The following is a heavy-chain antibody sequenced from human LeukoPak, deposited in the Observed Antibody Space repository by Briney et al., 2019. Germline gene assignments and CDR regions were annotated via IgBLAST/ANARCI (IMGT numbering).Heavy chain of an antibody. D-gene: IGHD3-3*01. CDR3: ARFGIFGWFDP. V-gene: IGHV4-61*02. CDR2: IYTSGST. CDR1: GGSISSSSYY. Sequence: PSETLSLTCTVSGGSISSSSYYWSWIRQPAGKGLEWIGRIYTSGSTNYNPSLKSRVTMSVDTSKNQFSLKLSSVTAADTAVYYCARFGIFGWFDPWGQGTLVTVSS. J-gene: IGHJ5*02.